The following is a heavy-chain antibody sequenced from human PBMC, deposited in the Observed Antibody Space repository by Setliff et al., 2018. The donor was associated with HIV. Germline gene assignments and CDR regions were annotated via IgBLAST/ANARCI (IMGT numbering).Heavy chain of an antibody. CDR3: ARAMNYYGSGSYYKYYFDY. CDR2: IYYSGST. CDR1: GGSISSHY. V-gene: IGHV4-59*11. Sequence: SETLSLTCAVYGGSISSHYWSWIRQPPGKGLEWIGSIYYSGSTNYNPSLKSRVTISVDTSKNQFSLKLSSVTAADTAVYYCARAMNYYGSGSYYKYYFDYWGQGTLVTVSS. J-gene: IGHJ4*02. D-gene: IGHD3-10*01.